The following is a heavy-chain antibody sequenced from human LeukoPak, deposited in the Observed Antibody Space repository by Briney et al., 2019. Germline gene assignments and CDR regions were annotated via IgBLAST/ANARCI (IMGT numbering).Heavy chain of an antibody. J-gene: IGHJ4*02. V-gene: IGHV4-59*01. CDR3: ARWSTYYYFDF. CDR1: SGSISSYY. CDR2: IYYSGST. Sequence: SETLSLTCTVSSGSISSYYWSWIRQPPGKGLEWIGDIYYSGSTNYNPSLESRVAISVDASRSQFSLNLSSVTAADTAVYYCARWSTYYYFDFWGPGTLVTVSS. D-gene: IGHD2-21*01.